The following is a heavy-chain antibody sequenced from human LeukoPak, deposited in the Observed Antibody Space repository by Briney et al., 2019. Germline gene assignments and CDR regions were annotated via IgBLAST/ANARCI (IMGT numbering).Heavy chain of an antibody. D-gene: IGHD5-12*01. V-gene: IGHV4-38-2*02. Sequence: SETLSLTCTVSGYSNSSGYYWGWIRQSPGKGLEWIGHIYHSGNTYYNPSLKSRVTISVDTSKNQFSLKLSSVTAADTAVYYCAKPGGYDFEFDYWGQGALVTVSS. CDR2: IYHSGNT. J-gene: IGHJ4*02. CDR3: AKPGGYDFEFDY. CDR1: GYSNSSGYY.